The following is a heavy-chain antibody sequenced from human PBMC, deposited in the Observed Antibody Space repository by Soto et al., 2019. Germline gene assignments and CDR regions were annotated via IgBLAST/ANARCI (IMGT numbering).Heavy chain of an antibody. CDR3: ISFGSSCFFDY. J-gene: IGHJ4*02. CDR2: IRSKPNSYAT. D-gene: IGHD6-13*01. V-gene: IGHV3-73*01. CDR1: GFTFSGSA. Sequence: PGGSLRLSCAASGFTFSGSAMHWVRQASEKGLEWVGRIRSKPNSYATEYAASVQGRFTISRDDSKNTAYLHMNNLKTEDTAVYYCISFGSSCFFDYWGQGTPVTVSS.